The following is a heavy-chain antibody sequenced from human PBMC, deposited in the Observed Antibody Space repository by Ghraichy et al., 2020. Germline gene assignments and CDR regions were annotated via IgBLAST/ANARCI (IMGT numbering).Heavy chain of an antibody. D-gene: IGHD1-26*01. Sequence: SETLSLTCAVYGGSFSGYYWSWIRQPPRKGLEWIGEINHSGSTNYNPSLKSRVTISVDTSKNQFSLMLSSVTAADAAVYYCATVVGAKDWFGPWGQGTLVTVSS. CDR2: INHSGST. CDR3: ATVVGAKDWFGP. CDR1: GGSFSGYY. J-gene: IGHJ5*02. V-gene: IGHV4-34*01.